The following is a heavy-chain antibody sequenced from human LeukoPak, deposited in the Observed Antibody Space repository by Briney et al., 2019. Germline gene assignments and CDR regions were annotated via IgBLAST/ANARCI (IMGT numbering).Heavy chain of an antibody. J-gene: IGHJ4*02. CDR1: GGSISSYY. Sequence: SETLSLTCTVSGGSISSYYWSWIRQPPGKGLEWIGYIYYSGSSGSTNYNPSLKSRVTISVDTSKNQFFLRLSSVTAADTAVYYCATSSIAAAGINYWGQGTLVTVSS. CDR3: ATSSIAAAGINY. V-gene: IGHV4-59*01. CDR2: IYYSGSSGST. D-gene: IGHD6-13*01.